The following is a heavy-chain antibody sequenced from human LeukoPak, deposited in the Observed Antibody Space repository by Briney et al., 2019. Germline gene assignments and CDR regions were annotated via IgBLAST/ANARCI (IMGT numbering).Heavy chain of an antibody. Sequence: GGSLRLSCAVSGFTFSSYWVHWVRQAPGKGLVWVSRIKTDGSSTSYADSVKGRFTISRDNAKNTLYLQMNSLRAEDTAVYYCARAWSGHDAFDIWGQGTMVTVSS. CDR2: IKTDGSST. V-gene: IGHV3-74*01. CDR3: ARAWSGHDAFDI. D-gene: IGHD2-15*01. CDR1: GFTFSSYW. J-gene: IGHJ3*02.